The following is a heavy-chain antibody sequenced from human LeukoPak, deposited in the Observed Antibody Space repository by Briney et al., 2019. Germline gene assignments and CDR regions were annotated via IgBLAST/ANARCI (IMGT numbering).Heavy chain of an antibody. CDR2: IYYSGST. CDR3: AIRYCSGGSCYSGGPYFDY. Sequence: PSETLSLTCTVSGGSISSYYWSWIRQPPGKGLEWIGYIYYSGSTYYNPSLKSRVTISVDTSKNQFSLKLSSVTAADTAVYYCAIRYCSGGSCYSGGPYFDYWGQGTLVTVSS. J-gene: IGHJ4*02. CDR1: GGSISSYY. V-gene: IGHV4-59*06. D-gene: IGHD2-15*01.